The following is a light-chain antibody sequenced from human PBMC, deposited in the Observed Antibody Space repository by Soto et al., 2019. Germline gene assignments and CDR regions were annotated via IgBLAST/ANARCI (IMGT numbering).Light chain of an antibody. CDR2: GAS. V-gene: IGKV3-20*01. Sequence: IVLTQSPGTLSLSPGDRATLSCSASQTVSSNFLAWYQQRPAQAPRLLIHGASTRATGITDRFSGSVSGTDFTLIISGLEPEDFAVYYCQQYGTSPATLGQGTKVDIK. CDR3: QQYGTSPAT. CDR1: QTVSSNF. J-gene: IGKJ1*01.